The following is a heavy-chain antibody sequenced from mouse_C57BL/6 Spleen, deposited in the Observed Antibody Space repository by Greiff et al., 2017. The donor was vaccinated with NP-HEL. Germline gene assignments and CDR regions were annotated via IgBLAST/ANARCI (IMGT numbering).Heavy chain of an antibody. D-gene: IGHD1-1*01. CDR2: INPSNGGT. V-gene: IGHV1-53*01. Sequence: QVQLQQPGTELVKPGASVKLSCKASGYTFTSYWMHWVKQRPGQGLEWIGNINPSNGGTNYNEKFKSKATLTVYKSSSTPYMQLSSLTSEDSAVYYCARILLRGYAMDYWGQGTSVTVSS. CDR3: ARILLRGYAMDY. J-gene: IGHJ4*01. CDR1: GYTFTSYW.